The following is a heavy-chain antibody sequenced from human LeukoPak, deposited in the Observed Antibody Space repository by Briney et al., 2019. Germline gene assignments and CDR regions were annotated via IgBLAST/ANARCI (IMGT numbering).Heavy chain of an antibody. V-gene: IGHV3-74*01. CDR3: ARAMLYCGGDCYSDY. Sequence: GGSLRLSCVASGFTFSTYAMTWVRQAPGKGLEWVSRINSDGSSTSYADSVKGRFTISRDNAKNTLYLQMNSLRAEDTAVYYCARAMLYCGGDCYSDYWGQGALVTVSS. D-gene: IGHD2-21*02. CDR1: GFTFSTYA. J-gene: IGHJ4*02. CDR2: INSDGSST.